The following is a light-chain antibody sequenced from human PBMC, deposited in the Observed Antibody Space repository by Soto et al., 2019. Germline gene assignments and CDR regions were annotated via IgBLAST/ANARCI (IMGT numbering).Light chain of an antibody. CDR2: DAS. Sequence: EIVMTQSPATLSVSPGERATLSCRASQSVRNNLAWYQQKPGQAPRLLIYDASTRATGIPGRFSGSGSGTEFTPTISSLQSEDFAVYYCQQYNKWPAMYTFGQGTKLEIK. J-gene: IGKJ2*01. CDR3: QQYNKWPAMYT. CDR1: QSVRNN. V-gene: IGKV3-15*01.